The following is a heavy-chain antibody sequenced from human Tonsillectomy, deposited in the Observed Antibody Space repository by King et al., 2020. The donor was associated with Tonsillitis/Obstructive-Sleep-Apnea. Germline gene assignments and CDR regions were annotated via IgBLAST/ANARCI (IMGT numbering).Heavy chain of an antibody. CDR2: ISGSGGST. J-gene: IGHJ4*02. CDR3: AKPSRGDGHSPHFDY. D-gene: IGHD5-24*01. CDR1: GFTFSSYA. Sequence: VQLVESGGGLVQPGGSLRLSCAASGFTFSSYAMSWVRQAPGKGLEWVSAISGSGGSTYYADSVKGRFTISRDNTKNTLSLRRNSLRAEDTAVYYCAKPSRGDGHSPHFDYWGQGTLVTVSS. V-gene: IGHV3-23*04.